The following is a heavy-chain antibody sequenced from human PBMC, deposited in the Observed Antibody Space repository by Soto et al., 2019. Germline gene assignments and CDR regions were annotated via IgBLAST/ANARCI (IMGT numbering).Heavy chain of an antibody. J-gene: IGHJ6*02. CDR2: ISYDGSNK. Sequence: AGGSLRLSCAASGFTFSSYGMHWVRQAPGKGLEWVAVISYDGSNKYYGDSVKGRFTISRDNSKNTLYLQMNSLRAEDTAVYYCAKDMIRGVDPSGYYYYGVDVWGQGTTVTVSS. D-gene: IGHD3-10*01. V-gene: IGHV3-30*18. CDR3: AKDMIRGVDPSGYYYYGVDV. CDR1: GFTFSSYG.